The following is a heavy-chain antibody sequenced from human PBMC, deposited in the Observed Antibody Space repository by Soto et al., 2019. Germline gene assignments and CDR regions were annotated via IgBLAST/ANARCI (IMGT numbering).Heavy chain of an antibody. CDR1: GFTFSNDW. D-gene: IGHD6-13*01. J-gene: IGHJ6*02. Sequence: EVQLVESGGGLVKPGGSLRLSCAASGFTFSNDWMSWVRQAPGKGLEWVGRIKSKTDGGTTDYTAPVKGRFIISRDDLKNPLYPQMNRLKTEDTAVYSCTTAIPSSSWDFRVAGMDVWGQGTAVTVSS. CDR2: IKSKTDGGTT. CDR3: TTAIPSSSWDFRVAGMDV. V-gene: IGHV3-15*01.